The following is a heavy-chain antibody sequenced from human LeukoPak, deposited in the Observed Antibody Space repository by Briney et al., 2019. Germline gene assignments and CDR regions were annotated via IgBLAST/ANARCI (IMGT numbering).Heavy chain of an antibody. D-gene: IGHD3-10*01. Sequence: GGSLRLSCAASGFTFSSYSMNWVRQAPGKGLEWVSYISGSSSSIYYADSVKGRFTISRDNAKNSLYLQMNSLRAEDTAVYYCARHSGSYYDPWGQGTLVTASS. V-gene: IGHV3-21*01. CDR3: ARHSGSYYDP. J-gene: IGHJ5*02. CDR2: ISGSSSSI. CDR1: GFTFSSYS.